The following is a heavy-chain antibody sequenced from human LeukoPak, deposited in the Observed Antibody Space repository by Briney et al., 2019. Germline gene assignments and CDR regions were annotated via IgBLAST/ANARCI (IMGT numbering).Heavy chain of an antibody. D-gene: IGHD3-22*01. CDR1: GGSISSYY. CDR3: ARDGAENDSSGYYPLYGMDV. Sequence: PSETLSLTCTVSGGSISSYYWSWIRQPAGKGLEWIGRIYTSGSTNYNPSLKSRVTMSVDTSKNQFSLKLSSVTAADTVVYYCARDGAENDSSGYYPLYGMDVWGQGTTVTVSS. CDR2: IYTSGST. J-gene: IGHJ6*02. V-gene: IGHV4-4*07.